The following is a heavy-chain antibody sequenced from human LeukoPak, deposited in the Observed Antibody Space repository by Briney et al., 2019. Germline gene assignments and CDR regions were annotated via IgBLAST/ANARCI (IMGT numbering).Heavy chain of an antibody. J-gene: IGHJ5*02. Sequence: ASVKVSCKASGYIFTSYYMHWVRQAPGQGLELMGIINPGGGSTSYAQKFQDRVTMTRDTSTSTVYMELSSLRSEDTAVYYCAKDLRWDHPGFDPWGQGTLVIVSS. V-gene: IGHV1-46*01. CDR2: INPGGGST. D-gene: IGHD4-23*01. CDR3: AKDLRWDHPGFDP. CDR1: GYIFTSYY.